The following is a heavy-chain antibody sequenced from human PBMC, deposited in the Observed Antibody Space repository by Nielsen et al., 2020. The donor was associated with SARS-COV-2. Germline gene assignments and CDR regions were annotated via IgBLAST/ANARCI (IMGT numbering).Heavy chain of an antibody. CDR3: ANDLGFGELIYGMDV. D-gene: IGHD3-10*01. CDR1: GFTFSSYG. Sequence: GESLKISCAASGFTFSSYGMHRVRQAPGKELEWVAVISYDGSNKYYADSVKGRFTISRDNSKNTLYLQMNSLRAEDTAVYYCANDLGFGELIYGMDVWGQGTTVTVSS. J-gene: IGHJ6*02. V-gene: IGHV3-30*18. CDR2: ISYDGSNK.